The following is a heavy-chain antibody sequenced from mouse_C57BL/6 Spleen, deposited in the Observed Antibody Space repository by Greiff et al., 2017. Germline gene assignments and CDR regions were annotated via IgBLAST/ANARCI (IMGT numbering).Heavy chain of an antibody. CDR1: GYSFTGYY. J-gene: IGHJ4*01. Sequence: VQLQQSGPELVKPGASVKISCKASGYSFTGYYMNWVKQSPEKSLEWIGEINPSTGGTTYNQKFKAKATLTVDKSSSTAYMQLKGLTSEDSAVYYCAREGYGNYEGGYAMDYWGQGTSVTVSS. CDR2: INPSTGGT. V-gene: IGHV1-42*01. CDR3: AREGYGNYEGGYAMDY. D-gene: IGHD2-10*02.